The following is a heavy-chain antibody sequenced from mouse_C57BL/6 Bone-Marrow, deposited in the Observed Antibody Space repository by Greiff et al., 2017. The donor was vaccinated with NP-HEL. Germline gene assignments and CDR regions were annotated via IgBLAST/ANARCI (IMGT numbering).Heavy chain of an antibody. Sequence: EVQLQQSGTVLARPGASVKMSCKTSGYTFTSYWMHWVKQRPGQGLEWIGAIYPGNSDTSYNQKFKGKAKLTAVTSARTAYMELSSLTNEDAAVYYCTRGALLRKDYWGQGTTLTVSS. CDR3: TRGALLRKDY. J-gene: IGHJ2*01. D-gene: IGHD1-1*01. CDR2: IYPGNSDT. V-gene: IGHV1-5*01. CDR1: GYTFTSYW.